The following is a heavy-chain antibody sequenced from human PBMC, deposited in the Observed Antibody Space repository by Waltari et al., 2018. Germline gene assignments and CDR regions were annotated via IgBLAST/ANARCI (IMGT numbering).Heavy chain of an antibody. V-gene: IGHV1-2*02. J-gene: IGHJ6*03. Sequence: QVQLVQSGAEVKKPGASVKVSCKASGYTFTGYYMHWVRQAPGQGLEWMGWINPNSVGTNYAQKFQGRVTMTRDTSISTAYMELSRLRSDDTAVYYCAKVGVLAHNYMDVWGKGTTVTVSS. CDR1: GYTFTGYY. CDR2: INPNSVGT. CDR3: AKVGVLAHNYMDV. D-gene: IGHD2-8*01.